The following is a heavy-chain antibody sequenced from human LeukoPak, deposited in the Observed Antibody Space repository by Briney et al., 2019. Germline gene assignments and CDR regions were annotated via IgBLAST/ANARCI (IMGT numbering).Heavy chain of an antibody. Sequence: PSETLSLTCAVSDVSFTNYYWTWIRQSPGKGLEWLGEISHTGNTHYNPSLKGRVTVSVDISADMSTTRVSLNLKSVTAADTAIYYCARGPGHSFKYWGQGTRVTVSS. CDR1: DVSFTNYY. V-gene: IGHV4-34*01. CDR3: ARGPGHSFKY. J-gene: IGHJ4*02. CDR2: ISHTGNT. D-gene: IGHD1-1*01.